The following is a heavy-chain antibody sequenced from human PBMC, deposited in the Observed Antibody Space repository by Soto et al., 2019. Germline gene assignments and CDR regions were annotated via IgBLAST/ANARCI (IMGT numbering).Heavy chain of an antibody. J-gene: IGHJ4*02. Sequence: ASVKVSCKASGGTFSSYAISWVRQAPGQGLEWMGGIIPIFGTANYAQKFQGRVTITADESTSTAYMELSSLRSEDTAVYYCARDPGGDYVAQNFDYWGQGTLVTVSS. V-gene: IGHV1-69*13. D-gene: IGHD4-17*01. CDR2: IIPIFGTA. CDR3: ARDPGGDYVAQNFDY. CDR1: GGTFSSYA.